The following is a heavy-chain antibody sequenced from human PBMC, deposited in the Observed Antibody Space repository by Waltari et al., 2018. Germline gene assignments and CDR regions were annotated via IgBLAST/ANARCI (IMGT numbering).Heavy chain of an antibody. D-gene: IGHD1-26*01. Sequence: EVQLVESGGGLVTPGGSLRLPCEASGFTYSSNAMLWVSQAPGKVLEYVSAISSNGGSTYYADSVKGRFTISRDNSKNTLYLQMGSLGAEDMAVYYCARDSGSYLGFDYWGQGTLVTVSS. CDR2: ISSNGGST. J-gene: IGHJ4*02. CDR1: GFTYSSNA. CDR3: ARDSGSYLGFDY. V-gene: IGHV3-64*07.